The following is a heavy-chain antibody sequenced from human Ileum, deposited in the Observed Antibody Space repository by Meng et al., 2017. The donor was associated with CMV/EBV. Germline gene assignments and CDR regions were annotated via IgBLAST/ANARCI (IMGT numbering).Heavy chain of an antibody. J-gene: IGHJ6*02. D-gene: IGHD1-1*01. CDR2: IERDGGGK. CDR3: ARERAGTYHYYGLDV. CDR1: GFTFSSHW. V-gene: IGHV3-7*01. Sequence: GGSLRLSCVGSGFTFSSHWMSWVRQAPGKGLEWVANIERDGGGKYYVDSVKGRFTISRDNGKNSLYLQMNSLRAEDTAVYCCARERAGTYHYYGLDVWGQGTTVTVYS.